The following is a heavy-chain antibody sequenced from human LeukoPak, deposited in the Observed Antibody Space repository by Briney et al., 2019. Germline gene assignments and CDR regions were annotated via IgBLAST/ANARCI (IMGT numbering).Heavy chain of an antibody. Sequence: ASVRVSCKASGYTFTNYGFSWVRQAPGQGLEWMGWITAYNGNTNYAQKLQGRVTMTTDTSTSTAYMELSRLRSDDTAVYYCARDTERGPKYYYDSQGLGFFDYWGQGTLVTVSS. J-gene: IGHJ4*02. V-gene: IGHV1-18*01. D-gene: IGHD3-22*01. CDR1: GYTFTNYG. CDR3: ARDTERGPKYYYDSQGLGFFDY. CDR2: ITAYNGNT.